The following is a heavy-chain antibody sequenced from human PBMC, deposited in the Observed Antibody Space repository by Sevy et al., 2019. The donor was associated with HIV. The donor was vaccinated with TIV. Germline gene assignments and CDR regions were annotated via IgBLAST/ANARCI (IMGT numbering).Heavy chain of an antibody. CDR3: AGLTSPRVYYFDY. Sequence: GESLKISCQGYGYNFATYWIGWVRQMPGKGLEWMGIVYPGDSDARYNSSFKGQVNISADNSIITAYLEWGSLKPSDTAIYYCAGLTSPRVYYFDYWGQGTLVTVSS. J-gene: IGHJ4*02. D-gene: IGHD3-10*01. V-gene: IGHV5-51*01. CDR2: VYPGDSDA. CDR1: GYNFATYW.